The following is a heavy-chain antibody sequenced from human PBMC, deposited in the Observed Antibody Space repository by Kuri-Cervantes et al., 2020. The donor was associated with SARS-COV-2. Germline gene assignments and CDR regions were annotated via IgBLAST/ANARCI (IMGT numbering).Heavy chain of an antibody. Sequence: SETLSLTCTVSGGSLSSGDYYWTWVRQPPGKGLEWIGNIYSSGSAFYNPSLKSRVTMSLDMSKSQFSLKLTSVTAADTAVYYCARVLSGSYPADYWGQGTLVTVSS. J-gene: IGHJ4*02. CDR2: IYSSGSA. D-gene: IGHD1-26*01. CDR3: ARVLSGSYPADY. CDR1: GGSLSSGDYY. V-gene: IGHV4-30-4*08.